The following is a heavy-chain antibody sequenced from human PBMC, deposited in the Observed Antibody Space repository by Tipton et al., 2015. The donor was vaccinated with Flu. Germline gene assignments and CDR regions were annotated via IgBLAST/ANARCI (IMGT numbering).Heavy chain of an antibody. V-gene: IGHV4-4*07. Sequence: TLFLTCTVSGGSINNYFWTWMRQSAGKGLEWIGRIYSTGEVGYNPSLKSRVTMSVDTSKNQFSLELNSVTAADTAVYFCARGLRGGTAAGGYENWFDPWGQGSLVTVSS. J-gene: IGHJ5*02. CDR1: GGSINNYF. CDR3: ARGLRGGTAAGGYENWFDP. CDR2: IYSTGEV. D-gene: IGHD6-13*01.